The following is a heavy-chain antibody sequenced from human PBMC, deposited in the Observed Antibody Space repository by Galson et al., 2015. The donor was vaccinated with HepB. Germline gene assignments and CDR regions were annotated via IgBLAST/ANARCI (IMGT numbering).Heavy chain of an antibody. Sequence: SVKVSCKASGYTFTSFGISWVRQAPGQGLEWMGWISGYNDNTNYAENFQGRVTMTTDTSTSTAYMELRSLGSDDTAVYYCTRNTSDKGAFDIWDQGTMVTVSS. CDR2: ISGYNDNT. CDR1: GYTFTSFG. J-gene: IGHJ3*02. CDR3: TRNTSDKGAFDI. D-gene: IGHD1/OR15-1a*01. V-gene: IGHV1-18*01.